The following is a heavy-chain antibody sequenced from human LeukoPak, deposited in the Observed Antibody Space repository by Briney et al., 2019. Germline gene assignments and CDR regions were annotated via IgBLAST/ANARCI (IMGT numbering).Heavy chain of an antibody. CDR1: GFIFSTYA. CDR2: ISYDGSNK. D-gene: IGHD3-22*01. V-gene: IGHV3-30*04. Sequence: PGGSLRLSCAASGFIFSTYATHWVRQAPGKGLGWVAVISYDGSNKYYADSVKGRFTISRDNSKNTLYLQMNSLRAGDTAVYYCAKVGYYYDSSGYSWFDYWGQGTLATVSS. J-gene: IGHJ4*02. CDR3: AKVGYYYDSSGYSWFDY.